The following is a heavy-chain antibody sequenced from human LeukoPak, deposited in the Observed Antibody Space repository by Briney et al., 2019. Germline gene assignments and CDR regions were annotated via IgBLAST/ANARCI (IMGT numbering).Heavy chain of an antibody. CDR2: ISTSSTYI. CDR3: VRDRRATVTTAAFDY. J-gene: IGHJ4*02. V-gene: IGHV3-21*01. D-gene: IGHD4-17*01. CDR1: GFTFSTYN. Sequence: PGGSLRLSCAASGFTFSTYNMNWVRQAPGKGLEWVSSISTSSTYIYYADSVKGRFTISRDNAENSLYLQMSSLRVEDTAIYYCVRDRRATVTTAAFDYWGQGTLVTVSS.